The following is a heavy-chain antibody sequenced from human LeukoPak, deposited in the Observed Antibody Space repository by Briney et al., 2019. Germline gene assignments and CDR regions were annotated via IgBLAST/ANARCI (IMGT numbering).Heavy chain of an antibody. CDR2: IYYSGST. J-gene: IGHJ4*02. Sequence: SETLSLACTVSGGSISSSSYYWGWIRQPPGKGLEWIGSIYYSGSTYYNPSLKSRVTISVDTSKNQFSLKLSSVTAADTAVYYCARVSGSHPSASFDYWGQGTLVTVSS. CDR3: ARVSGSHPSASFDY. V-gene: IGHV4-39*07. D-gene: IGHD1-26*01. CDR1: GGSISSSSYY.